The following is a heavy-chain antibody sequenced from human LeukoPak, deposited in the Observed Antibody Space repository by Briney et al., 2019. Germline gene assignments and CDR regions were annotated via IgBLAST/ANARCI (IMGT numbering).Heavy chain of an antibody. V-gene: IGHV3-23*01. Sequence: GGSLRLSCAASGFTFSSYAMNWVRQAPGKGLGWVSSLSDGGHSSFYADSVKGRFTIYRDDSQNILYLQMNNLSGDDTALYYCAFSPLGFNYGYAYWGQGTLVTVSS. J-gene: IGHJ4*02. D-gene: IGHD5-18*01. CDR1: GFTFSSYA. CDR2: LSDGGHSS. CDR3: AFSPLGFNYGYAY.